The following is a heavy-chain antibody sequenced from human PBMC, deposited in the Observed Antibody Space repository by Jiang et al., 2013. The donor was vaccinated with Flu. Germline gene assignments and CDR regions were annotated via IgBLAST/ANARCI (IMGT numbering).Heavy chain of an antibody. CDR2: IYYSGST. Sequence: GLVKPSQTLSLTCTVSGGSISSGGFFWSWIRQHPGKGLEWIGYIYYSGSTYYNPSLKSRLTISVDTSKNQFSLKLSSVTAADTAVYYCARTAPYSSSWPTFDYWGQGTLVTVSS. V-gene: IGHV4-31*03. CDR1: GGSISSGGFF. D-gene: IGHD6-13*01. CDR3: ARTAPYSSSWPTFDY. J-gene: IGHJ4*02.